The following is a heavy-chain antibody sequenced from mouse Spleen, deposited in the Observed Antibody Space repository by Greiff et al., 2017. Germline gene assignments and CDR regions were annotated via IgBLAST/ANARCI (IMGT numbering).Heavy chain of an antibody. Sequence: EVQLQESGGGLVKPGGSLKLSCAASGFAFSSYDMSWVRQTPEKRLEWVAYISSGGGSTYYPDTVKGRFTISRDNAKNTLYLQMSSLKSEDTAMYYCARHPLRPYYFDYWGQGTTLTVSS. J-gene: IGHJ2*01. CDR2: ISSGGGST. V-gene: IGHV5-12-1*01. D-gene: IGHD1-2*01. CDR1: GFAFSSYD. CDR3: ARHPLRPYYFDY.